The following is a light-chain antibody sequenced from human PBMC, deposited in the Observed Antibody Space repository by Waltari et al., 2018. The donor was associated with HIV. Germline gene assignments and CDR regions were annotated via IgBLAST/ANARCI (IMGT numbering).Light chain of an antibody. CDR2: DNK. Sequence: HSVLTQPPSVSAAPGQKVTISCSGSSSNIGNNYVSWYQQFPGTAPKVLIYDNKKRPSGIPDRFSGTKSGTSATLGITGLQTGDEAGYYCGAWDSGLSAWVFGGGTKLTVL. J-gene: IGLJ3*02. CDR3: GAWDSGLSAWV. CDR1: SSNIGNNY. V-gene: IGLV1-51*01.